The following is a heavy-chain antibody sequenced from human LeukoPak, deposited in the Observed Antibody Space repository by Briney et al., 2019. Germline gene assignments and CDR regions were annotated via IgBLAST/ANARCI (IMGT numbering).Heavy chain of an antibody. J-gene: IGHJ4*02. CDR2: IDGGGGRT. Sequence: GGSLRLSCIGSGFTFADYGLSWVRQAPGVGLEWVSAIDGGGGRTWHADSVRGRFTISRDNSKNTLFMQMNSLRAEDTAVYYCAKDFYDSSGSRYDYWGQGTLVTVSS. CDR3: AKDFYDSSGSRYDY. V-gene: IGHV3-23*01. D-gene: IGHD3-22*01. CDR1: GFTFADYG.